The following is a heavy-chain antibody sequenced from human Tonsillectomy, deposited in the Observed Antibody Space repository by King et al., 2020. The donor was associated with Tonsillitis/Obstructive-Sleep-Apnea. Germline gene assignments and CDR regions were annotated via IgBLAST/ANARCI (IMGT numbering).Heavy chain of an antibody. CDR3: ARTYSSLRLVNDYFDY. D-gene: IGHD6-6*01. V-gene: IGHV3-48*03. CDR1: GFTFSSYE. Sequence: QLVESGGGLVQPGGSLRLSCAASGFTFSSYEMNWVRQAPGKGLEWVSYISSSGSTIYYADSVKGRFTISRDNAKNSLYLQMNSLRAEDTAVYYCARTYSSLRLVNDYFDYWGQGTLVTVSS. J-gene: IGHJ4*02. CDR2: ISSSGSTI.